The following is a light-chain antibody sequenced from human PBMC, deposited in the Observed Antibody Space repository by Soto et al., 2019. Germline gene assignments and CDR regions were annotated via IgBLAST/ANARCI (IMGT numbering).Light chain of an antibody. J-gene: IGKJ2*01. Sequence: PMTPSPYPPASAGRGRGPHTFRASQSISSWLAWYQQKPGKAPKLLIYDASSLESGVPSRFSGSGSGTEFTLTISSLQPDDFATYYCQQYNSYLYTLGQGTK. V-gene: IGKV1-5*01. CDR3: QQYNSYLYT. CDR2: DAS. CDR1: QSISSW.